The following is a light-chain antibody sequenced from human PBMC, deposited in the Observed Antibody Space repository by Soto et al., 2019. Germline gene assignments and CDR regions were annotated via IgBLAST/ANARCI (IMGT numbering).Light chain of an antibody. Sequence: DIVMTQTPLSSPVTLGQAASISCRSSPSLVHNDGNTYLSSFQKRPGQPPRLLIYKVSDRFSGVTDRFSGSGAGTDFTMTISRVEAEDVGVYYCMQATQSTWTFGQGTKVEIK. CDR2: KVS. V-gene: IGKV2-24*01. J-gene: IGKJ1*01. CDR1: PSLVHNDGNTY. CDR3: MQATQSTWT.